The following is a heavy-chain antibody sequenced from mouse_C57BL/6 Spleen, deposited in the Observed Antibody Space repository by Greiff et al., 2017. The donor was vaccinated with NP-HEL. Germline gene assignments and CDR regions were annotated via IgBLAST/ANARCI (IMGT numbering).Heavy chain of an antibody. V-gene: IGHV1-81*01. CDR1: GYTFTSYG. J-gene: IGHJ1*03. D-gene: IGHD1-1*01. CDR3: ARFDGSSYGYFDV. Sequence: QVQLQQSGAELARPGASVKLSCKASGYTFTSYGISWVKQRTGQGLEWIGEIYPRSGNTYYNEKFKGKATLTADKSSSTAYMELRSLTSEDSAVYFCARFDGSSYGYFDVWGTGTTVTVSS. CDR2: IYPRSGNT.